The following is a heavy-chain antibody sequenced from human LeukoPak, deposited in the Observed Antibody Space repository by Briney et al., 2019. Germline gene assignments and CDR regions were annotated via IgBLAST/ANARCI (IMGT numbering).Heavy chain of an antibody. D-gene: IGHD3-3*01. CDR2: ISGSGGST. CDR1: GFIFDDYA. J-gene: IGHJ5*02. V-gene: IGHV3-23*01. Sequence: PGRSLRLSCAASGFIFDDYAMHWVRQAPGKGLEWVSAISGSGGSTYYADSVKGRFTISRDNSKNTLYLQMNSLRAEDTAVYYCAKDLVSSGFWSGGWFDPWGQGTLVTVSS. CDR3: AKDLVSSGFWSGGWFDP.